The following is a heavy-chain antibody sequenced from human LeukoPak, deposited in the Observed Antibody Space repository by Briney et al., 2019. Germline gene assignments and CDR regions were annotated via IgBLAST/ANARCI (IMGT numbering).Heavy chain of an antibody. CDR2: INHSGST. CDR3: ARQRSLYCSSTSCYAYYFDY. D-gene: IGHD2-2*01. V-gene: IGHV4-34*01. CDR1: GGSFSGYY. J-gene: IGHJ4*02. Sequence: SETLSLTCAVYGGSFSGYYWSWIRQPPGKGLEWIGEINHSGSTNYNPSLKSRVTISVDTSKNQFSLKLSSVTAADTAVYYCARQRSLYCSSTSCYAYYFDYWGQATLVTVSS.